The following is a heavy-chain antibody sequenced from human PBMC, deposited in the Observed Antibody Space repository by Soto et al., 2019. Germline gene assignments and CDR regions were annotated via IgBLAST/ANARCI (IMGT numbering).Heavy chain of an antibody. J-gene: IGHJ6*02. CDR3: ARVNIVLMVYADSNNYYYYGMDV. CDR2: TYYRSKWYN. CDR1: GDSVSSNSAA. D-gene: IGHD2-8*01. V-gene: IGHV6-1*01. Sequence: SQTLSLTCAISGDSVSSNSAAWNWIRQSPSRGLEWLGRTYYRSKWYNDYAVSVKSRITINPDTSKNQFSLQLNSVTPEETAVYYCARVNIVLMVYADSNNYYYYGMDVWGQGTTVTVSS.